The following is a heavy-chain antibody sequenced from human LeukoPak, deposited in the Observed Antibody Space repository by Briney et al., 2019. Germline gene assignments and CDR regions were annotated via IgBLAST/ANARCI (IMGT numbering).Heavy chain of an antibody. J-gene: IGHJ4*02. Sequence: GGSLRLSCAASGFTFSSYGMHWVRQAPGKGLEWVAVISYDGSNKYYADSVKGRFTISRDNSKDTLYLQMSSLRAEDTAVYYCAKESGYYDFWSGFIDYWGQGTLVTVSS. D-gene: IGHD3-3*01. V-gene: IGHV3-30*18. CDR1: GFTFSSYG. CDR3: AKESGYYDFWSGFIDY. CDR2: ISYDGSNK.